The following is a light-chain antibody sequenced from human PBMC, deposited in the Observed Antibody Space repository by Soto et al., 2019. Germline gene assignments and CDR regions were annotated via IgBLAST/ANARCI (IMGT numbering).Light chain of an antibody. CDR3: QQSYSTPIS. CDR2: TAS. J-gene: IGKJ5*01. V-gene: IGKV1-39*01. CDR1: QSISSH. Sequence: DIRMTQSPSSLSASFLDAVTITCLSSQSISSHLNWYQQKPGKAPNLLMYTASNLQSGVPSRFSGSGSGTDFTLTISSLQPEDFATYYCQQSYSTPISFGQGTRLEIK.